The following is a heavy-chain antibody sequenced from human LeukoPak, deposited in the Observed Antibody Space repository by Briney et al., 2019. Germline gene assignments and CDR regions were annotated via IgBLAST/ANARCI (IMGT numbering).Heavy chain of an antibody. CDR2: INTDGTST. Sequence: GGSLRLSCAASGFTFNSYWMHWVRQAPGKGLVWVSRINTDGTSTNLADSVKGRFTISRDNSKNTLYLQMNSLRAEDTAVYYCARCPESSGYYYELDSWGQGTLVTVSS. CDR3: ARCPESSGYYYELDS. J-gene: IGHJ4*02. D-gene: IGHD3-22*01. CDR1: GFTFNSYW. V-gene: IGHV3-74*01.